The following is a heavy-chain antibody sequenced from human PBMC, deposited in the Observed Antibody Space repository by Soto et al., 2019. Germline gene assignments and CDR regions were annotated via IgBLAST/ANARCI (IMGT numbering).Heavy chain of an antibody. D-gene: IGHD2-15*01. CDR1: GGTFSSYA. CDR3: ARGSGGYCSGGSCLSTQYYYYGMDV. CDR2: IIPIFGTA. V-gene: IGHV1-69*01. Sequence: QVQLVQSGAEVKKPGSSVKVSCKASGGTFSSYAISWVRQAPGQGLEWMGGIIPIFGTANYAQKFQGRVTITADESTSTAYMELSSLRSEDTAVYYCARGSGGYCSGGSCLSTQYYYYGMDVWGQGTTVTVSS. J-gene: IGHJ6*02.